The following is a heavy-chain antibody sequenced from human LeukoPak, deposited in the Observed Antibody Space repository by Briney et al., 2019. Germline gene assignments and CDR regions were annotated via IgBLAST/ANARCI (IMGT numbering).Heavy chain of an antibody. CDR1: GGSISSYY. V-gene: IGHV4-59*01. D-gene: IGHD3-9*01. CDR3: ARSLRYLGASDY. CDR2: IYYSGST. J-gene: IGHJ4*02. Sequence: SGTLSLTCTVSGGSISSYYWSWIRQPPGKGLEWIGYIYYSGSTNYNPSLKSRVTISVDTSKNQFSLKLSSVTAADTAVYYCARSLRYLGASDYWGQGTLVTVSS.